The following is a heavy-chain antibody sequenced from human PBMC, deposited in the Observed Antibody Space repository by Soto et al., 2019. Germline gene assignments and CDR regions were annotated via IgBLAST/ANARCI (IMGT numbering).Heavy chain of an antibody. D-gene: IGHD1-7*01. CDR1: GFSFSTYP. CDR3: ARDKVELRREYYFGMDV. CDR2: ISYDGSNK. J-gene: IGHJ6*02. V-gene: IGHV3-30-3*01. Sequence: PGGSLRLSCAASGFSFSTYPMHWVRQAPGKGLEWVALISYDGSNKYYPDSVKGRFTISRDNSRDTMYLQMNSLRAEDTAVYYCARDKVELRREYYFGMDVWGQGTTVTVSS.